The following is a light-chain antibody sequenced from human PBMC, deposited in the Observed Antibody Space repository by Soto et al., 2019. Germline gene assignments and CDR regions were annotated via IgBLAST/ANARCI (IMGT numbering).Light chain of an antibody. CDR2: EVS. CDR3: SSYAGSNPVV. V-gene: IGLV2-8*01. J-gene: IGLJ2*01. CDR1: SSDVGGYNY. Sequence: SAPTQPPSPSRAPGQSVTISRPGNSSDVGGYNYVSWYQQHPGKAPKLMIYEVSKRPSGVPDRFSGSKSGNTASLTVSGLQAEDEADYYCSSYAGSNPVVFGGGTKVTVL.